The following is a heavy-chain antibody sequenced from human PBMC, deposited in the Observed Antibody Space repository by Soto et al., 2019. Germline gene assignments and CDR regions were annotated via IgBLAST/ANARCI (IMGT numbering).Heavy chain of an antibody. V-gene: IGHV1-69*01. D-gene: IGHD4-17*01. Sequence: QVQLVQSGAEVKKPGSSVKVACKASGGPFSSYAISWVRQAPGQGLGWMGGIIPIFGTANYAQKFQGRVTITADESTSTAYMELSSLRSEDTAVYYCWMTTVTTSHGGDWGQGTLVTVSS. CDR2: IIPIFGTA. CDR1: GGPFSSYA. J-gene: IGHJ4*02. CDR3: WMTTVTTSHGGD.